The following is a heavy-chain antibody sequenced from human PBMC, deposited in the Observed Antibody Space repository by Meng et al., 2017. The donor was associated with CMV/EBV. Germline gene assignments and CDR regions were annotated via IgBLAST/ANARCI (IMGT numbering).Heavy chain of an antibody. D-gene: IGHD3-10*01. CDR2: IYSGGST. Sequence: LTCAASGFTVSSNYMSWVRQAPGKGLEWVSVIYSGGSTYYADSVKGRFTISRDNSKNTLYLQMNSLRAEDTAVYYCARGVYGSGSYYNYWGQGTLVTVSS. V-gene: IGHV3-53*05. CDR3: ARGVYGSGSYYNY. CDR1: GFTVSSNY. J-gene: IGHJ4*02.